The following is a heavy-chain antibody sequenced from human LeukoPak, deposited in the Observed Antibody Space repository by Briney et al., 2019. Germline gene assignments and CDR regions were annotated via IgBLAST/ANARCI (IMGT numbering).Heavy chain of an antibody. CDR1: GYTFTSYG. D-gene: IGHD3-10*01. J-gene: IGHJ6*03. Sequence: ASVKVSCKASGYTFTSYGISWVRQAPGQGLEWMGWISAYNGNTNYAQKLQGRITMTTDTSTSTAYMELRSLRSDDTAVYYCARAGEDYYGSGSYYRDYYYYYYMDVWGKGTTVTISS. CDR3: ARAGEDYYGSGSYYRDYYYYYYMDV. CDR2: ISAYNGNT. V-gene: IGHV1-18*01.